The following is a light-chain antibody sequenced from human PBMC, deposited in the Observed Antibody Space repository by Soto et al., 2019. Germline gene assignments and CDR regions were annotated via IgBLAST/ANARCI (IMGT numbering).Light chain of an antibody. Sequence: VLTQSPGTLSLSPGERATISCRASQTISSSYLAWYQHKPGQAPRLLIYGASSRATGIPHRFSGSGSGTEFTLTISSLQSEDFAVYYCQQYNSWPLTFGGGTKVEIK. J-gene: IGKJ4*01. CDR2: GAS. CDR1: QTISSSY. V-gene: IGKV3-20*01. CDR3: QQYNSWPLT.